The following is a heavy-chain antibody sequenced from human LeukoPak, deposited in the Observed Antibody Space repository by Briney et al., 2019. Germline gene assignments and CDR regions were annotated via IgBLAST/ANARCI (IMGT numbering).Heavy chain of an antibody. J-gene: IGHJ4*02. CDR1: GGSISSYY. CDR2: IYYSGST. D-gene: IGHD6-13*01. V-gene: IGHV4-59*01. Sequence: SETLSLTCTVSGGSISSYYWSWIRQPPGKGLEWIGNIYYSGSTNYNPSLKSRVTISVDTSKNQFSLKLSSVTAADTAVYYCARVGAAAGFDYWGQGTLVTVSS. CDR3: ARVGAAAGFDY.